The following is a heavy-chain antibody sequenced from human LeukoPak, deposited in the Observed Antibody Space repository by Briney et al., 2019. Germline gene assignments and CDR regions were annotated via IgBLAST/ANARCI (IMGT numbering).Heavy chain of an antibody. Sequence: GGSLSLSCAASGFTFRSHSLGWVRQAPGKGLEWVSSITGAGSIQYADPVQGRFPISRDNTQNSIFLKMNSLRPEDTAVYYCARDGGDRGPYYYGMDVWGQGNTVTVSS. CDR1: GFTFRSHS. D-gene: IGHD3-16*01. J-gene: IGHJ6*02. CDR2: ITGAGSI. CDR3: ARDGGDRGPYYYGMDV. V-gene: IGHV3-21*01.